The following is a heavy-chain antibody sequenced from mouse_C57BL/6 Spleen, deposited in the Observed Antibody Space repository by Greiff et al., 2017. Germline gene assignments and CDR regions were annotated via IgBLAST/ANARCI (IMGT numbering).Heavy chain of an antibody. CDR3: GSDRYDRDYVDY. CDR1: GFNIKNTY. D-gene: IGHD2-12*01. V-gene: IGHV14-3*01. Sequence: EVQLQQSVAELVRPWASVKLSCTASGFNIKNTYMHWVKQRPEQGLEWIGRIDPANGNTKYAPKFQGKATITADTSSNTAYLQRSSLTSEDTAIYSCGSDRYDRDYVDYWGQGTTLTVSS. CDR2: IDPANGNT. J-gene: IGHJ2*01.